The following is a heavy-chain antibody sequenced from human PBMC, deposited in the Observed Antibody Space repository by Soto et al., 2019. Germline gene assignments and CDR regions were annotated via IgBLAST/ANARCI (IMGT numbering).Heavy chain of an antibody. J-gene: IGHJ6*02. V-gene: IGHV3-66*01. CDR2: IYSGGST. CDR1: GFTVSRDY. Sequence: EVQVVESGGGLVQPGGSLRLSCAASGFTVSRDYMNWVRQAPGKGLEWVSVIYSGGSTYYADSVKGRFTISRDNSKNTFYLQMNSLRAEDTAVYYCAGDPGDRNGMIVWGQGTTVTVSS. D-gene: IGHD1-26*01. CDR3: AGDPGDRNGMIV.